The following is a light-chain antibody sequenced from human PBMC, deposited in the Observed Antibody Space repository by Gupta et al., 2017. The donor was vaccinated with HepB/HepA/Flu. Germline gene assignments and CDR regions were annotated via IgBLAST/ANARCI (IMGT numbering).Light chain of an antibody. CDR3: RQALQTPFT. J-gene: IGKJ3*01. Sequence: DIVMTQSPLSLPVTPGEPASISCRSSQSLLHSNGYNYLDWYLQKPGQSPQLLIYLGSNRASGVPDWFSGSGSGTDFTLKISRVEAEDVGVYYCRQALQTPFTFGHGTKVDIK. CDR2: LGS. V-gene: IGKV2-28*01. CDR1: QSLLHSNGYNY.